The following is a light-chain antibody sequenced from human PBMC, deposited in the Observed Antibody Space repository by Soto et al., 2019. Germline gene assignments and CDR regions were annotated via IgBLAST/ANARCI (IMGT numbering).Light chain of an antibody. CDR3: QQYNSYLYT. Sequence: DIPMTQSPSTLSASVGDRVTITCRASQSISSWLAWYQQKPGKAPKLLIYDASSLESGVPSRFSGSGSGTEFTLTISSLQPDDFATYYCQQYNSYLYTFRQGTKLEIK. CDR1: QSISSW. J-gene: IGKJ2*01. CDR2: DAS. V-gene: IGKV1-5*01.